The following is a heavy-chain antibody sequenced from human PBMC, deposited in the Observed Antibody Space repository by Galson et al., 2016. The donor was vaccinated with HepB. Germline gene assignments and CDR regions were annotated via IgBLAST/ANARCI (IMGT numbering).Heavy chain of an antibody. D-gene: IGHD6-19*01. CDR3: ARLSWQWLVPIFDY. Sequence: SLRPSCAASGFTVSSNYMSWVRQAPGKGLEWVSVIYSGGSTYYADSVKGRFTISRDNSKNTLYLQMNSLRAEDTAVSYCARLSWQWLVPIFDYWGQGTLVTVSS. CDR1: GFTVSSNY. CDR2: IYSGGST. J-gene: IGHJ4*02. V-gene: IGHV3-53*01.